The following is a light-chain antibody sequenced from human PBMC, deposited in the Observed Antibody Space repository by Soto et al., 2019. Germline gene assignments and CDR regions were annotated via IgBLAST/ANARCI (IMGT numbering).Light chain of an antibody. V-gene: IGKV1-39*01. CDR3: QQSYCAPAWT. CDR1: QSISSY. J-gene: IGKJ1*01. CDR2: AAS. Sequence: DIEMIQSASALFKSLGDRVTNTCTASQSISSYLNWYQQKPGKAPKLLIYAASSLQSGVPSRFSGSGSGTDFTLTISSLQPEEDATYYYQQSYCAPAWTCGQGTKVAIK.